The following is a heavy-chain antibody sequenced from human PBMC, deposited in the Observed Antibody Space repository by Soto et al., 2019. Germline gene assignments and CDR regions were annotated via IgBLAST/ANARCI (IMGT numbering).Heavy chain of an antibody. CDR2: INHSGST. D-gene: IGHD2-2*02. V-gene: IGHV4-34*01. Sequence: RSLTCAVYGGSFSGYYWSWIRQPPGKGLEWIGEINHSGSTNYNPSLKSRVTISVDTSKNQFSLKLSSVTAADTAVYYCTKQKGDSRTYTGMDVWGQGTTVTVSS. CDR3: TKQKGDSRTYTGMDV. CDR1: GGSFSGYY. J-gene: IGHJ6*02.